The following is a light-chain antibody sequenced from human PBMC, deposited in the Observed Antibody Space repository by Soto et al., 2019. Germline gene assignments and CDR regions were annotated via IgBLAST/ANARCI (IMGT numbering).Light chain of an antibody. V-gene: IGLV4-69*01. CDR1: SGHSSYA. Sequence: QLVLTQSPSASASLGASVKLTCTLTSGHSSYAIAWQQQQPEKGPRYLMKLNSDGSHSKGDGIPDRFSGSSSGAERYLTISSLQSEDEADYYCQTWDTGIRVVFGGGTQLTVL. CDR3: QTWDTGIRVV. J-gene: IGLJ2*01. CDR2: LNSDGSH.